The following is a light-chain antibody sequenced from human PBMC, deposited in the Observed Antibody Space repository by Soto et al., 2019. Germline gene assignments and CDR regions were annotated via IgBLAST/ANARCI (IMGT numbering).Light chain of an antibody. CDR1: HSLNTD. CDR2: CAS. V-gene: IGKV3-15*01. J-gene: IGKJ5*01. Sequence: EILMTQSPASLYVSPGETATVYCRASHSLNTDLAWYQQKPGQAPRLLLYCASSSGTAGAPRISGGGSGTQFTLPTSSLHSEDSAIYYCQQYKSWPPITFGQGTRLEIK. CDR3: QQYKSWPPIT.